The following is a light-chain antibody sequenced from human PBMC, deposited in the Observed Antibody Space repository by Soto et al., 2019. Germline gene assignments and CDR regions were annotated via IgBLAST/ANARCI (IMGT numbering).Light chain of an antibody. Sequence: EIVLTQSPGTLSLSPGERATLSCRASQSVSSSYLTWYQQKPGQAPRLLIYGASSRATGIPDRFSGSESGTDFTLTISSLEPGDFAVYYCQQYGSSPALTFGGGTKVEIK. V-gene: IGKV3-20*01. CDR3: QQYGSSPALT. CDR1: QSVSSSY. J-gene: IGKJ4*01. CDR2: GAS.